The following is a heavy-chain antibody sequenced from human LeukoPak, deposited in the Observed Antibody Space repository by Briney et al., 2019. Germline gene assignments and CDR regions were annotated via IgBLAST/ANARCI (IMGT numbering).Heavy chain of an antibody. Sequence: GGSLRLSCAASGFTFSSYWMSWVRQAPGKGLEWVANIKQDRSEKYYVDSVKGRFTISRDNAKNTLYLQMNSLRVEDTAVYYCAGGRDRSQLYFDSWGQGTLVTVSS. J-gene: IGHJ4*02. CDR2: IKQDRSEK. V-gene: IGHV3-7*01. CDR1: GFTFSSYW. CDR3: AGGRDRSQLYFDS. D-gene: IGHD5-24*01.